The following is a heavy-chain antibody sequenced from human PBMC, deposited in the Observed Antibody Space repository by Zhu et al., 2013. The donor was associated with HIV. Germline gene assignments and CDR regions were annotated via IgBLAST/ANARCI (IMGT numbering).Heavy chain of an antibody. V-gene: IGHV1-18*04. CDR3: ARRQYRGTASGGWFDP. Sequence: QVQLIQSGGEVKKPGASVKVSCKASGYPFPNYDVTWVRQSPGQGLEWMAWINVHDGTTKSAERFQGRISLTADTSTATVYLELRSLTSDDTGTYFCARRQYRGTASGGWFDPWGQGSLIIVSS. J-gene: IGHJ5*02. D-gene: IGHD5-12*01. CDR1: GYPFPNYD. CDR2: INVHDGTT.